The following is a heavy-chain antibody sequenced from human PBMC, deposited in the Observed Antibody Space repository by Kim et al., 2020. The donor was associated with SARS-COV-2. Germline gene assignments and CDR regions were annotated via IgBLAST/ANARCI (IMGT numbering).Heavy chain of an antibody. Sequence: SETLSLTCTVSGGSISSSSYYWGWIRQPPGKGLEWIGSIYYSGSTYYNPSLKSRVTISVDTSKNQFSLKLSSVTAADTAVYYCARQTYGSWSYHPYFDYWGQGTLVTVSS. V-gene: IGHV4-39*01. CDR2: IYYSGST. J-gene: IGHJ4*02. D-gene: IGHD3-10*01. CDR1: GGSISSSSYY. CDR3: ARQTYGSWSYHPYFDY.